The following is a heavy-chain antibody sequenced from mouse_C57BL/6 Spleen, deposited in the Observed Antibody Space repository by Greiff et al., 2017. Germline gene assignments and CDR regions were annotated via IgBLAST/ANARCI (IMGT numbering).Heavy chain of an antibody. CDR3: ARSRGYYDYDVYFDY. CDR2: INPSTGGT. Sequence: VQLQQSGPELVKPGASVKISCKASGYSFTGYYMNWVKQSPEKSLEWIGEINPSTGGTTYNQKFKAKATLTVDKSSSTAYRQLKSLTSEDSAVYYCARSRGYYDYDVYFDYWGQGTTLTVSS. CDR1: GYSFTGYY. D-gene: IGHD2-4*01. J-gene: IGHJ2*01. V-gene: IGHV1-42*01.